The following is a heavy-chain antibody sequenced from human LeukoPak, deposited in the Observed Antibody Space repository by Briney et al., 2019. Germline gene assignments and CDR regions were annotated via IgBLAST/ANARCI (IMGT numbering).Heavy chain of an antibody. CDR1: GFTFSSYG. V-gene: IGHV3-30*18. D-gene: IGHD1-26*01. CDR3: AKIVGATSYGMDV. Sequence: GGSLRLSCAASGFTFSSYGMHWVRQAPGKGQEWVAVISYDGSNKYYADSVKGRFTISRDNSKNTLYLQMNSLRAEDTAVYYCAKIVGATSYGMDVWGQGTTVTVSS. CDR2: ISYDGSNK. J-gene: IGHJ6*02.